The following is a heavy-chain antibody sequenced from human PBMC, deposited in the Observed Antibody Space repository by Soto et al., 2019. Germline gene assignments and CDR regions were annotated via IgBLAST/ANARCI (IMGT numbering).Heavy chain of an antibody. D-gene: IGHD3-3*01. J-gene: IGHJ4*02. CDR2: IYYSGST. V-gene: IGHV4-39*01. CDR3: ARGYDFWSGPFDY. Sequence: QLQLQESGPGLVKPSETLSLTCTVSGGSISSSSYYWGWIRQPPGKGLEWIGSIYYSGSTYYNPSLKSRVTISGDTSKNQFSLKLSSVTAADTAVYYCARGYDFWSGPFDYWGQGTLVTVSS. CDR1: GGSISSSSYY.